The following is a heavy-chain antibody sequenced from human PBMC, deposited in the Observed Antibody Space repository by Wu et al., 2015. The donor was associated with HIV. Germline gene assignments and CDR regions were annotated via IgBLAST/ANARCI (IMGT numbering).Heavy chain of an antibody. J-gene: IGHJ4*02. CDR1: GGTFSYSA. V-gene: IGHV1-69*13. D-gene: IGHD6-13*01. CDR3: ARDVPVSSSSWYGGGYYFDY. Sequence: QLVQSGAEVKKPGSSVKVSCKASGGTFSYSAIAWVRQAPGQGLEWMGRIIPIFGKTNYAQKFQGRVTITADESSTTAYMELSSLRSEDTAVYYCARDVPVSSSSWYGGGYYFDYWGQGTLVTVSS. CDR2: IIPIFGKT.